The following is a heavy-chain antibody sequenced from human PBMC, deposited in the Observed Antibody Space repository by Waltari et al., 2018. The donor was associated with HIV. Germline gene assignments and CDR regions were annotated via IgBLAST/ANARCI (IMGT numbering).Heavy chain of an antibody. D-gene: IGHD2-15*01. V-gene: IGHV3-23*01. J-gene: IGHJ4*02. CDR2: ISPSGGST. Sequence: EVQLLDSGGGLVQPGGSLRLSCAASGFTFPNYAMSWVRQAPGRGAGWVSAISPSGGSTSYADSVRGRFSISRDNCKNTLYQQMNSLRAEDTAVYYCAKAPLRRSSVGGEGPSHFEYWGQGTLVTVSS. CDR3: AKAPLRRSSVGGEGPSHFEY. CDR1: GFTFPNYA.